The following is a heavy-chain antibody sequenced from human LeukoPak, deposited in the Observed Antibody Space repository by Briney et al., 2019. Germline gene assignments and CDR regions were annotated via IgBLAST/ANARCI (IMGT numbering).Heavy chain of an antibody. CDR1: GGSLSSYY. J-gene: IGHJ6*02. CDR3: ARTVITDYYYYGMDV. V-gene: IGHV4-59*01. D-gene: IGHD4-4*01. Sequence: SETLSLTCTVSGGSLSSYYWSWIRQPPGKGLERIGYIYYSGSTNYNPSLKSRVTISVDTSKIQFSLKLSSVTAADTAVYYCARTVITDYYYYGMDVWGQGTTVTVSS. CDR2: IYYSGST.